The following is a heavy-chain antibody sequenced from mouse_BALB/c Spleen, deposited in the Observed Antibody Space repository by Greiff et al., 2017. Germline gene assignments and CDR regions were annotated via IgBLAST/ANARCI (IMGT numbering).Heavy chain of an antibody. V-gene: IGHV1S137*01. J-gene: IGHJ3*01. CDR3: ARGYEAWFAY. D-gene: IGHD2-2*01. CDR2: ISTYYGDA. CDR1: GYTFTDYA. Sequence: VQLQQSGAELVRPGVSVKISCKGSGYTFTDYAMHWVKQSHAKSLEWIGVISTYYGDASYNQKFKGKATMTVDKSSSTAYMELARLTSEDSAIYYCARGYEAWFAYWGQGTLVTVSA.